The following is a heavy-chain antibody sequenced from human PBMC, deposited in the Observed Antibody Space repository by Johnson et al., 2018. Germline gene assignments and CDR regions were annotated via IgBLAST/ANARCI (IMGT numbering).Heavy chain of an antibody. D-gene: IGHD6-13*01. CDR3: ARESFSITAGNDGFDI. CDR2: IYESGGT. CDR1: GVSLSLHQ. V-gene: IGHV4-59*11. J-gene: IGHJ3*02. Sequence: QVQLQEPGPGLVKPSETLSLICTVSGVSLSLHQWNWIRQPQGKGLEWIGVIYESGGTNYNPSLNSRVTIALGASKNQFSLTLSSVTAADTAVYYCARESFSITAGNDGFDIWGQGTMVTVSS.